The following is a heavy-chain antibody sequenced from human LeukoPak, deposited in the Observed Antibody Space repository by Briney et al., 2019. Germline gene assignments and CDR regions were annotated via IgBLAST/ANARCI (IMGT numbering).Heavy chain of an antibody. V-gene: IGHV3-74*01. Sequence: GGSLRLSCAASGFTFSSYWMNWVRQAPGKGLVWVSRIASDGSSTTYADSVKGRFSISRDNAKNTLYLQMNSLRVEETAVYYCARGRPHGNDYWGQGTLVTVSS. CDR2: IASDGSST. CDR3: ARGRPHGNDY. D-gene: IGHD4-23*01. CDR1: GFTFSSYW. J-gene: IGHJ4*02.